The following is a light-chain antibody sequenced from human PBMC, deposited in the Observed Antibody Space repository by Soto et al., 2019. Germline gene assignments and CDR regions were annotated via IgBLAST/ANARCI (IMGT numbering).Light chain of an antibody. J-gene: IGKJ3*01. CDR1: QRVSSN. V-gene: IGKV3-15*01. CDR3: QQYNNWPFT. CDR2: GAS. Sequence: EIVMTQSPATLPVPPGERATLSCRASQRVSSNLAWYQQKPGQAPRLLIYGASTRATGIPARFSGSGSGTEFTLTISSLQSEDFAVYYCQQYNNWPFTFGPGTKVDIK.